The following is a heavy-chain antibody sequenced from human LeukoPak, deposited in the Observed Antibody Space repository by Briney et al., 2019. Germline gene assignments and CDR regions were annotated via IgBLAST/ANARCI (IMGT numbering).Heavy chain of an antibody. CDR3: ARDLLPHLTAAINLFDP. J-gene: IGHJ5*02. D-gene: IGHD2-2*02. CDR1: GFTFSSYS. V-gene: IGHV3-21*01. CDR2: ISSSSSYI. Sequence: RGSLRLSCAASGFTFSSYSMNWVRQAPGKGLEWVSSISSSSSYIYYADSVKGRFTISRDNAKNSLYLQMNSLRAEDTAVYYCARDLLPHLTAAINLFDPWGQGTLVTVSS.